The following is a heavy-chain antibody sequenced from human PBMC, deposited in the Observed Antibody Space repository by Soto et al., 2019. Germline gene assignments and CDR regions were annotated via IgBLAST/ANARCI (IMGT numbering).Heavy chain of an antibody. D-gene: IGHD1-26*01. V-gene: IGHV1-24*01. CDR3: ATVTYSGSYLPFDY. CDR2: FDPEDGET. J-gene: IGHJ4*02. CDR1: GYTLTELS. Sequence: GASVKVSCKVSGYTLTELSMHWVRQAPGKGLEWMGGFDPEDGETIYAQKFQGRVTMTEDTSTDTAYMELSSLRSEDTAVYYCATVTYSGSYLPFDYWGQGTLVTVSS.